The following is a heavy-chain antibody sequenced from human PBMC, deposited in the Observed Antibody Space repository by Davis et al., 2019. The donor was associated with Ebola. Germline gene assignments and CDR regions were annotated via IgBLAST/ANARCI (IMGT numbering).Heavy chain of an antibody. D-gene: IGHD2-2*01. Sequence: GEFLKISCAASGFTFTRDWMTWLRQAPGKGLEWVANIRQDGGETYYVDSVKGRFTISRDNAKNSLFLQMNSLRPEDTAVYYCAKDGVAAASDYWGQGTLVTVSS. CDR1: GFTFTRDW. CDR2: IRQDGGET. J-gene: IGHJ4*02. CDR3: AKDGVAAASDY. V-gene: IGHV3-7*03.